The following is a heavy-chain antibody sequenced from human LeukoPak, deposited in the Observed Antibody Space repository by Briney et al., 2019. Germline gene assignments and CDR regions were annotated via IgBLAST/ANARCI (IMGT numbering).Heavy chain of an antibody. V-gene: IGHV3-48*03. Sequence: PGGSLRLSCAASGFTSSSYEMNWVRQAPGKGLEWVSYISSSGSTIYYADSVKGRFTISRDNAKNSLYLQMNSLRAEDTAVYYCARQPYSSGWYFDYWGQGTLVTVSS. D-gene: IGHD6-19*01. J-gene: IGHJ4*02. CDR1: GFTSSSYE. CDR2: ISSSGSTI. CDR3: ARQPYSSGWYFDY.